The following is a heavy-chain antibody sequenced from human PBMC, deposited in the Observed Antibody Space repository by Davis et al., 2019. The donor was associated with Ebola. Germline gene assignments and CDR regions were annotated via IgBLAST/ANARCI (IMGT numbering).Heavy chain of an antibody. Sequence: PGGSLRLSCAASGFTFSSYAMSWVRQAPGKGLEWVSAISGSGGSTYYADSVKGRSTISRDNSKNTLYLQMNSLRAEDTAVYYYARSYSPYYDRGGARAEYFQHWGQGTLVTVSS. CDR3: ARSYSPYYDRGGARAEYFQH. D-gene: IGHD3-22*01. CDR2: ISGSGGST. V-gene: IGHV3-23*01. CDR1: GFTFSSYA. J-gene: IGHJ1*01.